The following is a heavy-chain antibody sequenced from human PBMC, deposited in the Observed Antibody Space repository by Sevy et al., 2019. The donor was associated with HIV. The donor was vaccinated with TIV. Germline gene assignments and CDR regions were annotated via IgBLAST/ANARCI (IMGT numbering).Heavy chain of an antibody. V-gene: IGHV3-21*06. CDR3: AGGPPPFYGMDV. CDR1: GFTFSSYN. J-gene: IGHJ6*02. CDR2: ITSTSDYI. Sequence: GGSLRLSCAASGFTFSSYNMNWVRQAPGKGLEWVSSITSTSDYIYYADSLKGRCTISRDNAKTLLYLQMNSLGAEDTAVYYCAGGPPPFYGMDVWGQGTTVTVSS.